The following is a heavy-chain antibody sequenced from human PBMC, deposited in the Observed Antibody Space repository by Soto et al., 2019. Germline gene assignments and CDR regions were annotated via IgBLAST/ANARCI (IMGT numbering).Heavy chain of an antibody. Sequence: PGGSLRLSCAVSGCNVSGNYMSWVRQAPGKGLEWVSVIYSGGSTYYADSVKGRFTISRDNSKDTLYLQMNSLRAEDTAVYYCAKVALRPDSSGNYPWNFDYWGQGALVTVSS. CDR1: GCNVSGNY. J-gene: IGHJ4*02. CDR3: AKVALRPDSSGNYPWNFDY. CDR2: IYSGGST. V-gene: IGHV3-53*01. D-gene: IGHD3-22*01.